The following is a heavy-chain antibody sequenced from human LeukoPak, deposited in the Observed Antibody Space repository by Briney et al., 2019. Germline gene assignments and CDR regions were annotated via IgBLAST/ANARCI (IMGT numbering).Heavy chain of an antibody. CDR2: IHYSGST. CDR3: ARWGHFDTSGYFVVDY. Sequence: SETLSLTCSISDGSISSYYWNWIRQSPGKGLEWIGHIHYSGSTHYNPSLQSRVSISIDTSKNHFSLKLRSVTAADTAVYYCARWGHFDTSGYFVVDYWGQGTLVTGSS. V-gene: IGHV4-59*01. CDR1: DGSISSYY. J-gene: IGHJ4*02. D-gene: IGHD3-22*01.